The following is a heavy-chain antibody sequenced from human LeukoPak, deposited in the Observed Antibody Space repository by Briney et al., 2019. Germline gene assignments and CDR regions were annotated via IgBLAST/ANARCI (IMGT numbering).Heavy chain of an antibody. Sequence: PSETLSLTCAVYGGSFSGYYWSWIRQPPGKALEWLGEINHSGSTNYNPSLKSRVAISVDTSKNQFSLKLSSVTAADTAVYYCARGFGSGSYYHYWGQGTLVTVSS. CDR2: INHSGST. V-gene: IGHV4-34*01. J-gene: IGHJ4*02. CDR1: GGSFSGYY. CDR3: ARGFGSGSYYHY. D-gene: IGHD3-10*01.